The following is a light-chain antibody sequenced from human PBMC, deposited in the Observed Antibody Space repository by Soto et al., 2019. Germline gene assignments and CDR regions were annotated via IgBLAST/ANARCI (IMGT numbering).Light chain of an antibody. CDR2: DAS. Sequence: DIQMTQSPSTLSASVGDRVTITCRASQSAITWLAWYQQKPGKAPNLLIYDASSLKSGVPSRFSGSGSGTEFTLTISSLQPEDFVTYYCLQYNTFPWTLGQGTKVEIK. CDR1: QSAITW. CDR3: LQYNTFPWT. J-gene: IGKJ1*01. V-gene: IGKV1-5*01.